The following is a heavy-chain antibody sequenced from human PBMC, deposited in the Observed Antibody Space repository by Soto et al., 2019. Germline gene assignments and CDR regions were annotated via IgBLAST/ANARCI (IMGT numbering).Heavy chain of an antibody. CDR3: ATIGDSAY. V-gene: IGHV3-30*03. CDR1: GFTFSTYG. J-gene: IGHJ4*02. D-gene: IGHD3-10*01. Sequence: QVQLVESGGGVVQPGRSLRLSCAASGFTFSTYGMDWVRQAPGKWLEWVAVISSDGSNKYYADSVEGRFTISRDNSKNTLYLQMNSLRAEDTAVYYCATIGDSAYWGQGTLVTVSS. CDR2: ISSDGSNK.